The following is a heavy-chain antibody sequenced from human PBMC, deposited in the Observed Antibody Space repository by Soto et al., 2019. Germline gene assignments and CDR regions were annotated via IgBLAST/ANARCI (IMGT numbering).Heavy chain of an antibody. J-gene: IGHJ4*02. Sequence: SETLSLTCAVSGGSLSSGCYSWSWIRHPPGKVLEGIGYIYHSGSTYYNPSLKSRVTISVDRSKNQFSLKLSSVTAADTAVYYCASYTGYDYVWGSPTGPYHFVYWGQGTLVTVSS. CDR1: GGSLSSGCYS. D-gene: IGHD3-16*01. V-gene: IGHV4-30-2*01. CDR2: IYHSGST. CDR3: ASYTGYDYVWGSPTGPYHFVY.